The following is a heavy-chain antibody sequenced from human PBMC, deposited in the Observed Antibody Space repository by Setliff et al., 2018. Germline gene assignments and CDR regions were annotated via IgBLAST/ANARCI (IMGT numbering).Heavy chain of an antibody. CDR2: IYPGDSDT. D-gene: IGHD2-21*02. CDR3: ARDCSAGVCQVDY. J-gene: IGHJ4*02. CDR1: GYSFTTSW. Sequence: GESLKISCKASGYSFTTSWIAWVRQKPGKGLEWMGIIYPGDSDTQYSPSFQGQVTFSSDKSINTAYLQWSSLKASDTAMYYCARDCSAGVCQVDYWGQGTLVTVSS. V-gene: IGHV5-51*01.